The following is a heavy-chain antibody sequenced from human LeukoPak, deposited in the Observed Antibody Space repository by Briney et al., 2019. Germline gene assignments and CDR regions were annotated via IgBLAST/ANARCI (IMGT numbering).Heavy chain of an antibody. CDR3: AREDYGGTNFDQ. Sequence: GSLRLSCAASGFTLSDYFMIWVRQAPGKGLQWVAYISKTGATIQYEDSVKGRFTISRDNAQNALYLQMNSLRVDDTGMFFCAREDYGGTNFDQWGQGTLVTVSS. D-gene: IGHD4-23*01. CDR2: ISKTGATI. J-gene: IGHJ4*02. V-gene: IGHV3-11*01. CDR1: GFTLSDYF.